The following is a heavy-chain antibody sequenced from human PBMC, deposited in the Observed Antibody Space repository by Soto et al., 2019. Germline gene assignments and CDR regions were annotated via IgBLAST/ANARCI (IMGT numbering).Heavy chain of an antibody. J-gene: IGHJ6*02. V-gene: IGHV1-2*02. CDR2: INPNSGDT. Sequence: QVHLVQSGAEVKKPGASVKVSCKTSGYSFTAYYMHWVRQAPGQGLEWMGWINPNSGDTNYAQKFQGRVTMTRDTSTSTAYVELSRLRSDDTGVYYCATMYYDASPRGMDVWGQGTTVAVSS. D-gene: IGHD3-3*01. CDR1: GYSFTAYY. CDR3: ATMYYDASPRGMDV.